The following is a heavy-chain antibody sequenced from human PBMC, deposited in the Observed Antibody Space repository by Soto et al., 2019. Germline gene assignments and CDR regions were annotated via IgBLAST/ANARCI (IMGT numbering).Heavy chain of an antibody. CDR3: ARMSIVGYYYYGMDV. Sequence: SETLSLTCTVSGGSISSYYWSWIRQPPGKGLEWIGYIYYSGSTNYKPSLKSRVTISVVTSKNQFSMKLSSVTAADTAVYYCARMSIVGYYYYGMDVWGQGTTVTVSS. V-gene: IGHV4-59*01. D-gene: IGHD3-16*02. CDR1: GGSISSYY. CDR2: IYYSGST. J-gene: IGHJ6*02.